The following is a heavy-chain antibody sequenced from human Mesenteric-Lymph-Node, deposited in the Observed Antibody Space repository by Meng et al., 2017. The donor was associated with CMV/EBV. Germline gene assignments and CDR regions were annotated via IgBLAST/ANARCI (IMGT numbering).Heavy chain of an antibody. D-gene: IGHD4-17*01. CDR3: ARYADYGHYFDY. CDR1: GGSISSHY. CDR2: IYYSGNT. V-gene: IGHV4-59*11. Sequence: SETLSLTCTVSGGSISSHYWGWIRQPPGKGLEWIGYIYYSGNTNYNPSLKSRVSTSIDMSKNQFSLKLSSVTAADTAVYFCARYADYGHYFDYWGQGTLVTVSS. J-gene: IGHJ4*02.